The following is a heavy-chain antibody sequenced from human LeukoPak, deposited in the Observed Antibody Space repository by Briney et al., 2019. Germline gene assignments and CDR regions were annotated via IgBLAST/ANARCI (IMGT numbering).Heavy chain of an antibody. V-gene: IGHV4-31*03. CDR2: IYYSGST. Sequence: SETLSLTCTVSGGSISSGGYYWSWIRQHPGKGLEWIGYIYYSGSTYYNPSLKSRVTISVDTSKNHFSLKLSSVTAADTAVYYCASSIGSSSWPFDYWGQGTLVTVSS. D-gene: IGHD6-13*01. CDR1: GGSISSGGYY. J-gene: IGHJ4*02. CDR3: ASSIGSSSWPFDY.